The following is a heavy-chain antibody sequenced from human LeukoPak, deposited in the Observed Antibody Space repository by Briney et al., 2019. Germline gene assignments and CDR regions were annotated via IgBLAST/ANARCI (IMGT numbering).Heavy chain of an antibody. D-gene: IGHD3-22*01. CDR1: GDTVSSNSAA. CDR2: TYYRSKWYN. CDR3: GKERGDSSGYYWSYYFDY. V-gene: IGHV6-1*01. Sequence: SQTLSLTCAVSGDTVSSNSAAWHWIRQSPSRGLEWLGRTYYRSKWYNDYAVSVKSRITINPDTSKNQFCLQLNSVTPEETAVYYCGKERGDSSGYYWSYYFDYWGQGTLVTVSS. J-gene: IGHJ4*02.